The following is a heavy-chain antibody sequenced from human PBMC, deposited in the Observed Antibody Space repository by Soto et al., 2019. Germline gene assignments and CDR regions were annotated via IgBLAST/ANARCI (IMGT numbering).Heavy chain of an antibody. V-gene: IGHV3-23*01. CDR1: GFPSDTYD. CDR2: INGRGDRT. Sequence: EMQLMELGGGLVKPGGSVRLSCAASGFPSDTYDMSWVRQAPGKGLEWVSGINGRGDRTFVADSVKGRFSISRDNSNNTLYLGMNSLRAEDTAIYYCVRSHDHFGLDVWGQGTKVTVSS. D-gene: IGHD3-10*01. J-gene: IGHJ6*02. CDR3: VRSHDHFGLDV.